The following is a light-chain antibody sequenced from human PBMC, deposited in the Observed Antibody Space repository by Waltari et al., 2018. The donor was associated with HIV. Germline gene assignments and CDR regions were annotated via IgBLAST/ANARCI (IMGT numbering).Light chain of an antibody. J-gene: IGLJ2*01. CDR2: DII. V-gene: IGLV1-51*01. CDR3: GTWDTNLNVLA. Sequence: QSVLTQPPSVSAAPGQKVTISCSGSGSNIGNNSVSWYQHLPGTAPKVIIYDIINRLSGIPDRFSGSKSGTSATLGITGLQTGDEADYYCGTWDTNLNVLAFGGGTRLTVL. CDR1: GSNIGNNS.